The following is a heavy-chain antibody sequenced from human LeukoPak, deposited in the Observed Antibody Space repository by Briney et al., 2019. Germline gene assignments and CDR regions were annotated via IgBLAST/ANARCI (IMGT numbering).Heavy chain of an antibody. CDR3: ARHDHTNAWFQTFDY. Sequence: KPSETLSLTCTVSGVSISTSSSYWGWVRQPPGGGLERIGSIYYTGITYYNPSLKSRLTISLDTSKNQFSLKLTSVTAPDTAVYYCARHDHTNAWFQTFDYWGQGALVTVSS. CDR2: IYYTGIT. D-gene: IGHD6-19*01. V-gene: IGHV4-39*01. CDR1: GVSISTSSSY. J-gene: IGHJ4*02.